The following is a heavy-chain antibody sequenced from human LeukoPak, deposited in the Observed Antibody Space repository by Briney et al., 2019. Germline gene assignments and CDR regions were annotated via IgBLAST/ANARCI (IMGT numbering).Heavy chain of an antibody. Sequence: SETLSLTCTVSGGSISSYYWSWIRQPPGKGLEWIGYIYYSEYTKYNPSLESRVTISVDTSKNQFSLRLTSVTAADTAMYFCAGEAAAGTNFDYWGQGILVTVSS. J-gene: IGHJ4*02. D-gene: IGHD6-13*01. CDR2: IYYSEYT. CDR3: AGEAAAGTNFDY. CDR1: GGSISSYY. V-gene: IGHV4-59*01.